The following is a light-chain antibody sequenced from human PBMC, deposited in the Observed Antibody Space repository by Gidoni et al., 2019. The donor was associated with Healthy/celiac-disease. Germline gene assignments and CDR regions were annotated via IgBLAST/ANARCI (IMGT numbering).Light chain of an antibody. J-gene: IGKJ4*01. V-gene: IGKV1-33*01. CDR2: DAS. CDR3: QQYANLPLT. CDR1: QDISNY. Sequence: DINMTQSPSSLSASVGERVTITCQASQDISNYLNWYQQKPGKAHKLLIYDASNLETGVPSRFSGSGSGTDFTFTISSLQPEDIATYYCQQYANLPLTFGGGTQVEIK.